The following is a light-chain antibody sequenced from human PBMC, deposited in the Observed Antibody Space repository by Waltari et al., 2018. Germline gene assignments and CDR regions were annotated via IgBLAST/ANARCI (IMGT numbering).Light chain of an antibody. Sequence: QSVLTQPPSVSAAPGQRVTIPCSGGRSNIGNNYVSWYRQFPGTAPKLLIYEETERPSGIAGRFSGSKSGTSATLDITGLQAGDEADYYCGTWDSSLSGAVFGGGTHLTVL. CDR1: RSNIGNNY. J-gene: IGLJ7*01. CDR3: GTWDSSLSGAV. V-gene: IGLV1-51*02. CDR2: EET.